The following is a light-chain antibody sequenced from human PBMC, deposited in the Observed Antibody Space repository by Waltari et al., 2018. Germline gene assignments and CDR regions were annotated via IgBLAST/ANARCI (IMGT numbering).Light chain of an antibody. CDR2: GTS. CDR1: QSVTSIS. V-gene: IGKV3-20*01. CDR3: QQYDGSAVT. Sequence: IVLTQSPDTLSLSPGERATLSCRASQSVTSISLAWYQQKPGQAPRLLIYGTSSRATGFPDRFSGSGSGTDFTLTISRLEPEXXXVYHCQQYDGSAVTFGGGTKVEIK. J-gene: IGKJ4*01.